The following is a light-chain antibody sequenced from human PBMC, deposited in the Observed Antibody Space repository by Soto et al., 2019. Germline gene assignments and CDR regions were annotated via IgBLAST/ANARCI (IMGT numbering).Light chain of an antibody. Sequence: EIVMTQSPATLSFSPGAIATLSCSSIRSVCIFLPWSQQNPGQAPSLLIFDASNRATGIPARFSGSGSGTDFTLTISSLEPEDFAVYSCQQRGNWALGQGTKVDIK. CDR3: QQRGNWA. V-gene: IGKV3-11*01. CDR1: RSVCIF. J-gene: IGKJ1*01. CDR2: DAS.